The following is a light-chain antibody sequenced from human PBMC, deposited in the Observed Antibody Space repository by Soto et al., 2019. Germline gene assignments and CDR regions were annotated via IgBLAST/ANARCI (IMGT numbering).Light chain of an antibody. CDR1: QSVNSN. Sequence: EIVMTQSPATLSVSPGERATLSCRASQSVNSNLAWYQQKPGQTPRLLIYGAFTRATGIPARFSGSGSGTEFTLTISSLQSEDFAVYYCQQYNNWPHAFGQGTKVEIK. V-gene: IGKV3-15*01. J-gene: IGKJ1*01. CDR2: GAF. CDR3: QQYNNWPHA.